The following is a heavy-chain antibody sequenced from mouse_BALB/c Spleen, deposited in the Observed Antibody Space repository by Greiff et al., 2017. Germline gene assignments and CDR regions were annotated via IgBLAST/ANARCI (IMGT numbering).Heavy chain of an antibody. D-gene: IGHD4-1*01. J-gene: IGHJ1*01. CDR3: ARAGSWYFDV. CDR2: IWGDGST. CDR1: GFSLTGYG. V-gene: IGHV2-6-7*01. Sequence: QVQLKQSGPGLVAPSQSLSITCTASGFSLTGYGVNWVRQPPGKGLEWLGMIWGDGSTDYNSALKSRMSISKDNSKSQVFLIMNSLQTDDTARYYWARAGSWYFDVWGAGTTVTVSS.